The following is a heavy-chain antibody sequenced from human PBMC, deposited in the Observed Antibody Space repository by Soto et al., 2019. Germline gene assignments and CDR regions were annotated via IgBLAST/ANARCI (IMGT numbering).Heavy chain of an antibody. CDR1: GGSISSNY. CDR3: ARAPPRGGFDY. Sequence: SETLSLTCTVSGGSISSNYWSWIRQPAGKGREWIGRIDTSGSTNYNPSLKSRVTMSVDTSKNQFSLKLSSVTAADTAVYYCARAPPRGGFDYWGQGTLVTVSS. J-gene: IGHJ4*02. CDR2: IDTSGST. D-gene: IGHD1-26*01. V-gene: IGHV4-4*07.